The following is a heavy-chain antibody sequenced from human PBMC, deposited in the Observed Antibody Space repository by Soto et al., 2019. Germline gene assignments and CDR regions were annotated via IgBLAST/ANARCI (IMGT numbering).Heavy chain of an antibody. CDR1: GGSISSYY. J-gene: IGHJ4*02. CDR2: IYYSGST. D-gene: IGHD6-13*01. V-gene: IGHV4-59*08. Sequence: QVQLQESGPGLVKPSETLSLTCTVSGGSISSYYWSWIRQPPGKGLEWIGYIYYSGSTNYNPSLKSRVTISVDTSKNQFSLKLSSVTAADTAVYYCARHGDTLGTAAGDYWGQGTLVTVSS. CDR3: ARHGDTLGTAAGDY.